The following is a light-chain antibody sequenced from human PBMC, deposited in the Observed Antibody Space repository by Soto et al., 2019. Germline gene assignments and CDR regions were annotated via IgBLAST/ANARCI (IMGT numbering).Light chain of an antibody. CDR2: LNSDGSQ. Sequence: QLVLTQSPSASASLGASVKLTCTLSSGHSSYAIAWHQQQPEKGPRYLMKLNSDGSQSQGDGIPDRFSGSSSGADRYLTSARLHAEEEADYYCQTWGTGPVVFGGGTKLTVL. V-gene: IGLV4-69*01. CDR3: QTWGTGPVV. J-gene: IGLJ2*01. CDR1: SGHSSYA.